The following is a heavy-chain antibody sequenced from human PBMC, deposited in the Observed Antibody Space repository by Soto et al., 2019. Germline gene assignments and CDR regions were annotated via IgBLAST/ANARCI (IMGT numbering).Heavy chain of an antibody. Sequence: QVQLVESGGGLVKPGGSLRLSCAASGFTFSDYYMSWIRQAPGKGLEWVSYISSSGSTIYYADSVKGRFTISRDNAKNSLYLQKNRLRAGGTGVYYWARDPNLTMDLGGGDDYWGQGTLVTVSS. CDR3: ARDPNLTMDLGGGDDY. D-gene: IGHD3-16*01. J-gene: IGHJ4*02. CDR1: GFTFSDYY. CDR2: ISSSGSTI. V-gene: IGHV3-11*01.